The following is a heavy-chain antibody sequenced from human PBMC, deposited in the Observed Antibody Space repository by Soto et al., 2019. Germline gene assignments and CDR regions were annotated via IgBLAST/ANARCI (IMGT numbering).Heavy chain of an antibody. J-gene: IGHJ4*02. CDR2: IDYSGIT. CDR3: ARHGSYYDRSGYIDY. V-gene: IGHV4-39*01. Sequence: SETLSLTCTVSGGSITRGNYNWGWIRQPPGKGLEWIGSIDYSGITHYNPSLEIRASTSADTSKNQFSLKLNSVTAADTAVYYCARHGSYYDRSGYIDYWGQGTLVTVSS. CDR1: GGSITRGNYN. D-gene: IGHD3-22*01.